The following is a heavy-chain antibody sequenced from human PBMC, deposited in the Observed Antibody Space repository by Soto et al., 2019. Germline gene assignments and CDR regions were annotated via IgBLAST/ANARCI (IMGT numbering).Heavy chain of an antibody. J-gene: IGHJ6*02. CDR2: ISWDGGKT. Sequence: EVQLVESGGVVVQPGGSLRLSCAASGFTFDDYTMHWVRQAPGKSLAWVSLISWDGGKTYYADSVKGRFTISRDNSKNSLHLQMNSLTTEDSASYYCAKDRAAVTGAYYYYAMDGWGQGTTVTVSS. CDR3: AKDRAAVTGAYYYYAMDG. D-gene: IGHD6-19*01. V-gene: IGHV3-43*01. CDR1: GFTFDDYT.